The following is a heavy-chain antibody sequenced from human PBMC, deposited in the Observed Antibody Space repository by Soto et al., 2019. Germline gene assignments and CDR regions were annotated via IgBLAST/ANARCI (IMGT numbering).Heavy chain of an antibody. J-gene: IGHJ4*02. CDR3: ARHNYGSGSTYFDY. CDR1: GGSFSPNY. Sequence: SETLSLTCTLSGGSFSPNYWAWIRQPPGKGLEWIGYIYYSGSTNYNPSLKSRVTISVDTSKNQFSLKLNSMTAADTAVYYCARHNYGSGSTYFDYWGQGTLVTVSS. D-gene: IGHD3-10*01. CDR2: IYYSGST. V-gene: IGHV4-59*08.